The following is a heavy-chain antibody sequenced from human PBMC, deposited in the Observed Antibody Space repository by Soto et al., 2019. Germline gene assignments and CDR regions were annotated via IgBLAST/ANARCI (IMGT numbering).Heavy chain of an antibody. D-gene: IGHD6-13*01. J-gene: IGHJ3*02. CDR2: IFPGDSDT. V-gene: IGHV5-51*01. CDR3: AAGYTTGPDAFEI. Sequence: PGESLQISCKGSGYNFANYWIGCVRQMPGKGLEWMGMIFPGDSDTKNSPSLQGQITMSVDKSDSSAYLQWRSLKASDTAMYYCAAGYTTGPDAFEIWGEGTMVTVS. CDR1: GYNFANYW.